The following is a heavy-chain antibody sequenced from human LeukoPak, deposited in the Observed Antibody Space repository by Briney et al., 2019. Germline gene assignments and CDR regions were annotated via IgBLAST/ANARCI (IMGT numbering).Heavy chain of an antibody. Sequence: GGSLRLSCAASGFTFSDYYVSWIRQAPGKGLEWVSYISSSGSTIYYADSVKGRFTISRDNAKNSLYLQMNSLRAEDTAVYYCAGGPYDFWSGYYTPVDYWGQGTLVTVSS. CDR2: ISSSGSTI. CDR3: AGGPYDFWSGYYTPVDY. D-gene: IGHD3-3*01. V-gene: IGHV3-11*01. CDR1: GFTFSDYY. J-gene: IGHJ4*02.